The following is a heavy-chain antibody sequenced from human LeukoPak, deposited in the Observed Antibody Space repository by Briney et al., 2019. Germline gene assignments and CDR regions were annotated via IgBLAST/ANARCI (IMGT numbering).Heavy chain of an antibody. CDR2: ISGSGGST. Sequence: GGSLRLSCAASGFTFSNYAMSWVRQAPGKGLEWVSGISGSGGSTYHADSVKGRFTISRDNSKNTLYLQMNSLRAEDTAVYYCAKQEDIWFGELLPVDYWGQGTLVTVSS. J-gene: IGHJ4*02. D-gene: IGHD3-10*01. V-gene: IGHV3-23*01. CDR3: AKQEDIWFGELLPVDY. CDR1: GFTFSNYA.